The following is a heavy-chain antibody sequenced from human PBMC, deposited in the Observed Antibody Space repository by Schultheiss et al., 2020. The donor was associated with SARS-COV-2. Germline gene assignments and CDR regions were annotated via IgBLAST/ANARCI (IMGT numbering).Heavy chain of an antibody. J-gene: IGHJ6*02. D-gene: IGHD6-19*01. Sequence: GESLKISCAASGFTFSSYSMNWVRQAPGKGLEWVSSISSSSSYIYYADSVKGRFTISRDNAKNTLYLQMNSLRAEDTAVYYCAKDGYSSGWYPYYYYYYGMDVWGQGTTVTVSS. V-gene: IGHV3-21*04. CDR3: AKDGYSSGWYPYYYYYYGMDV. CDR1: GFTFSSYS. CDR2: ISSSSSYI.